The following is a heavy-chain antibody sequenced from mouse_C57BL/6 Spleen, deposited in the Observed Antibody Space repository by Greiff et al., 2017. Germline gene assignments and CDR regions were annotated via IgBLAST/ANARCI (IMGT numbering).Heavy chain of an antibody. V-gene: IGHV1-26*01. CDR1: GYTFTDYY. J-gene: IGHJ4*01. D-gene: IGHD1-1*01. CDR2: INPNNGGT. Sequence: VQLQQSGPELVKPGASVKISCKASGYTFTDYYMNWVKQSHGKSLEWIGDINPNNGGTSYNQKFKGKATWTVDQSSSTAYMELRSLTSEDSAVYYCARIDGTYAMDYWGQGTSVTVSS. CDR3: ARIDGTYAMDY.